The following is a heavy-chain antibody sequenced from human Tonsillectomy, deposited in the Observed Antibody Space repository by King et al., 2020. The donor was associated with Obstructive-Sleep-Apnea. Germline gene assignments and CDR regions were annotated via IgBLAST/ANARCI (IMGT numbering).Heavy chain of an antibody. CDR2: INPSGGST. Sequence: VQLVESGAEVKKPGASVKVSCKASGYTFTSYYMHWVRQAPGQGLEWMGIINPSGGSTSYAQKCQVRVTMTRDTSTSTVYMELSSLRSEDTAVYYCARESGNYYYDSSEGFYGMDVWGQGTTVTVSS. D-gene: IGHD3-22*01. J-gene: IGHJ6*02. V-gene: IGHV1-46*01. CDR1: GYTFTSYY. CDR3: ARESGNYYYDSSEGFYGMDV.